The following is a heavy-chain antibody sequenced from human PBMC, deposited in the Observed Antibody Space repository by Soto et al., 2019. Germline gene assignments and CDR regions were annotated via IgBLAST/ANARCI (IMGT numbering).Heavy chain of an antibody. CDR1: GASNSTTTYL. V-gene: IGHV4-39*01. D-gene: IGHD3-22*01. CDR2: VYDSANS. Sequence: SETLSLTCAISGASNSTTTYLWSWIRQPPGKGLEWIGSVYDSANSFYNPSLKSRLTVSVDTSKRQFSLNLRSVTAADTATYYCASQYSHYDSRGHLLFAYWDHWGQGTLVTVSS. J-gene: IGHJ4*02. CDR3: ASQYSHYDSRGHLLFAYWDH.